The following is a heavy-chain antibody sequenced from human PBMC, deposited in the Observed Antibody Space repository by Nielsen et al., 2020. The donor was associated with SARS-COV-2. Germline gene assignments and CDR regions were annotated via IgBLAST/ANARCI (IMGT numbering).Heavy chain of an antibody. D-gene: IGHD3-9*01. CDR2: ISYDGSNK. CDR3: ARGDDILTGLDY. CDR1: GFTFSSYA. J-gene: IGHJ4*02. Sequence: GESLKISCAASGFTFSSYAMHWVRQAPGKGLEWVAVISYDGSNKYYADSVKGRFTISRDNSKNTLYLQMNSLRAEDTAVYYCARGDDILTGLDYWGQGTLVTVSS. V-gene: IGHV3-30-3*01.